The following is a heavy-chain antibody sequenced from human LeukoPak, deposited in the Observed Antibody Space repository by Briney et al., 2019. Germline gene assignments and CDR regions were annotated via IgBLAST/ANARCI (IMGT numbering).Heavy chain of an antibody. D-gene: IGHD3-9*01. CDR3: ARGSFPSDDILTGPFDN. V-gene: IGHV1-18*01. CDR2: ISSYNGNT. Sequence: PGGSLRLSCAASGFTFSSYAMSWVRQAPGQGLEWMGWISSYNGNTNYAQKLQGRATMTTDTSTSTAYMELRSLRSDDTAVYYCARGSFPSDDILTGPFDNWGQGTLVIVSS. CDR1: GFTFSSYA. J-gene: IGHJ4*02.